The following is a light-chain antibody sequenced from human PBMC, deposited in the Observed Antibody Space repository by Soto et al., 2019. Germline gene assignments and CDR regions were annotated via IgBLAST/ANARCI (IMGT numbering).Light chain of an antibody. J-gene: IGLJ1*01. CDR3: SSYTSSSTLLYV. CDR1: SSDVGGYNY. V-gene: IGLV2-14*01. Sequence: QSVLTQPASVSGSPGQSITISCTGTSSDVGGYNYVSWYQQHPGKAPKLMIYDVSNRPSGVSNRFSGSKSGNTASLTISGLKAEDEADYSCSSYTSSSTLLYVFGTGTKVTVL. CDR2: DVS.